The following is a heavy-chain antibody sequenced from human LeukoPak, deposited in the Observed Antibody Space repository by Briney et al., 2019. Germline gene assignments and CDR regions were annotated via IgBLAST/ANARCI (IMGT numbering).Heavy chain of an antibody. V-gene: IGHV1-46*03. J-gene: IGHJ3*02. D-gene: IGHD6-13*01. CDR2: INPSGGST. CDR1: GYTFTSYY. CDR3: ARGYSSSWYDRGAFDI. Sequence: ASVKVSCKASGYTFTSYYMHWVRQAPGQGLEWMGIINPSGGSTSYAQKFQGRVTMTRDTSTSTVYMELRSLRSEDTAVYYCARGYSSSWYDRGAFDIWGQGTMVTVSS.